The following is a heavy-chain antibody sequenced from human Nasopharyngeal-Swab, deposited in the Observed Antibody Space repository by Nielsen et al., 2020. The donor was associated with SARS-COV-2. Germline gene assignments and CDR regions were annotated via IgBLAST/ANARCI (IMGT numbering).Heavy chain of an antibody. J-gene: IGHJ4*02. Sequence: GSPLRLPFPPSGFTSSSFWMTWVPQAPGKGLEWVPNIKQVGSEKYYVDSVEGRFTISRDNAKNSLYLQMNSLRAEDTAVYYCARSVPALAYGYVWGSYRYDYFDYWGQGTLVTVSS. CDR1: GFTSSSFW. CDR2: IKQVGSEK. CDR3: ARSVPALAYGYVWGSYRYDYFDY. D-gene: IGHD3-16*02. V-gene: IGHV3-7*01.